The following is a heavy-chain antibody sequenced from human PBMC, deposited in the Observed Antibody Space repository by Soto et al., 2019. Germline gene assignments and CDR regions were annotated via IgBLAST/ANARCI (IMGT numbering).Heavy chain of an antibody. CDR3: SRGSTYYGFLT. CDR1: GDSMGSGDYY. V-gene: IGHV4-30-4*01. J-gene: IGHJ5*02. Sequence: HVQLQESGPGLVKPSQTLSLTCTVSGDSMGSGDYYWTWIRQPPGKGLEWIGYIYYIGTTFYNPSLESRVNISIDTSKNHFSLRLTSVTAADTAVYYCSRGSTYYGFLTWGQGTLVTASS. D-gene: IGHD3-10*01. CDR2: IYYIGTT.